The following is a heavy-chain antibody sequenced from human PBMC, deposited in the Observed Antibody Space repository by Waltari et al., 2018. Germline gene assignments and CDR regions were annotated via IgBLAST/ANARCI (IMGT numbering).Heavy chain of an antibody. CDR2: IYSGGST. CDR1: GFTVSSNY. CDR3: ARDLGEGSSWYGMGPSS. D-gene: IGHD6-13*01. V-gene: IGHV3-66*02. J-gene: IGHJ4*02. Sequence: EVQLVESGGGLVQPGGSLRLSCAASGFTVSSNYMSWVRQAPGKGLGCVSVIYSGGSTYVADSVKGRFTISIDNSKTTLYLQMNSLRAEDTAVYYCARDLGEGSSWYGMGPSSWGQGTLVTVSS.